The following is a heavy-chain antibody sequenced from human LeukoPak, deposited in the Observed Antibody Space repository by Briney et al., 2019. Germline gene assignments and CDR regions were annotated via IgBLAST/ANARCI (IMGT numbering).Heavy chain of an antibody. CDR2: IQSKTDGGKT. D-gene: IGHD2-2*01. Sequence: GGSLRLSCAASGFIVTNAWMNWVRQAPGKGLEWVGRIQSKTDGGKTDYAAPVKGRFTISRDNSKNTLYLQMNSLRAEDTAVYYCAREVVPRDNWFDPWGQGTLVTVSS. CDR3: AREVVPRDNWFDP. V-gene: IGHV3-15*07. CDR1: GFIVTNAW. J-gene: IGHJ5*02.